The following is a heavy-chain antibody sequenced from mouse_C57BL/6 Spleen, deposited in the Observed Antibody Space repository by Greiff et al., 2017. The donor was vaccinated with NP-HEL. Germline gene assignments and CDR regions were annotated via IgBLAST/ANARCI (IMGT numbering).Heavy chain of an antibody. CDR3: ARYHPLLYYFDY. V-gene: IGHV3-8*01. CDR2: ISYSGST. D-gene: IGHD6-1*01. J-gene: IGHJ2*01. CDR1: GYSITSDY. Sequence: DVHLVESGPGLAKPSQTLSLTCSVTGYSITSDYWNWIRKFPGNKLEYMGYISYSGSTYYNPYLKSRISITRDTSKNQYYLQLNSVTTEDTATYYCARYHPLLYYFDYWGQGTTLTVSS.